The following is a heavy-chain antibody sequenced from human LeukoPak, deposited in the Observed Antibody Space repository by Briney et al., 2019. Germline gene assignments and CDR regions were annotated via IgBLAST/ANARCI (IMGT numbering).Heavy chain of an antibody. D-gene: IGHD3-22*01. CDR2: INPQSGAT. J-gene: IGHJ4*02. Sequence: ASVKVSCKASGYTFTGVYIHWVRQAPGQGLEWMAWINPQSGATNYAQKFQGRVTMTRDMSINTAYMEVTSLRFDDTAVYYCAREGDDSGLYFAYWGQGTLVTVSS. V-gene: IGHV1-2*02. CDR3: AREGDDSGLYFAY. CDR1: GYTFTGVY.